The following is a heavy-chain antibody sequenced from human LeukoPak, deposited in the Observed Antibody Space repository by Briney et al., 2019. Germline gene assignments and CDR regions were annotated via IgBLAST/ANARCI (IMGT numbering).Heavy chain of an antibody. V-gene: IGHV1-2*02. CDR1: GYTFSDYY. J-gene: IGHJ6*03. Sequence: GASVKVSCTASGYTFSDYYIHWLRQAPGQGLEWMGWINPKSGGTNYAQRFQGRVTMTRDTSISTAYMELNRLRSDDTAVYYCAREAYGSGSFRTDYYYMDVWGKGTTVTISS. D-gene: IGHD3-10*01. CDR2: INPKSGGT. CDR3: AREAYGSGSFRTDYYYMDV.